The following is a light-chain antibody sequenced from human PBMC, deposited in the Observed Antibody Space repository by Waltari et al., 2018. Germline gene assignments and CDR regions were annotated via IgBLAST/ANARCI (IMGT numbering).Light chain of an antibody. V-gene: IGKV1-5*03. CDR3: QQHSNYWT. CDR1: QHLNSW. CDR2: KAS. J-gene: IGKJ1*01. Sequence: DIQMTQSPSTLSASVGDRVTITCRPSQHLNSWLAWYQQKPGKAPKLLIYKASSLESGVPSRFSGSGSGTEFTLTISSLQPDDFATYYCQQHSNYWTFGQGTKVEIK.